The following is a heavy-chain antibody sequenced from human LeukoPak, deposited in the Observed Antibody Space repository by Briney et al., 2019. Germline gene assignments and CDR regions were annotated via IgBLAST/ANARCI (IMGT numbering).Heavy chain of an antibody. CDR2: FDPEGGET. CDR1: GYTLTELS. CDR3: ATAHLRIVVASPSDYYYGMDV. J-gene: IGHJ6*02. Sequence: ASVKVSCKVSGYTLTELSMHWVRQAPGKGLEWMGGFDPEGGETIYAQKFQGRVTMTEDTSTDTAYMELSSLRSEDTAVYYCATAHLRIVVASPSDYYYGMDVWGQGTTVTVSS. D-gene: IGHD3-22*01. V-gene: IGHV1-24*01.